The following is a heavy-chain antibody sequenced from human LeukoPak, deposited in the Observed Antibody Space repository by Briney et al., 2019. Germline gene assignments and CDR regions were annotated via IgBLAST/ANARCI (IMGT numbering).Heavy chain of an antibody. CDR3: ARASLPNENTYYFDY. CDR2: IGTAGDT. V-gene: IGHV3-13*01. J-gene: IGHJ4*02. CDR1: GFTFSSYD. Sequence: GGSLRLSCAASGFTFSSYDMHWVRQATGKGLEWVSAIGTAGDTYYPGPVKGRFAISRENAKNSLYLQMNSLRAGDTAVYYCARASLPNENTYYFDYWGQGTLVTVSS.